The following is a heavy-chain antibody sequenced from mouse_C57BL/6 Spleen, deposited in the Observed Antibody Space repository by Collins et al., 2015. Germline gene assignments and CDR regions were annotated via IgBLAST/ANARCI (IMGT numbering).Heavy chain of an antibody. CDR3: ARGGLPIDY. Sequence: QVQLQQPGAELVKPGASVKLSCKASGYTFTSYWMHWVKQRPGQGLEWIGMIHPNSGNTNYNEKFKSKATLTVDKSSSTAYMQLSSLTSEDSAVYYCARGGLPIDYWGQGTTLTISS. CDR2: IHPNSGNT. D-gene: IGHD2-4*01. J-gene: IGHJ2*01. V-gene: IGHV1-64*01. CDR1: GYTFTSYW.